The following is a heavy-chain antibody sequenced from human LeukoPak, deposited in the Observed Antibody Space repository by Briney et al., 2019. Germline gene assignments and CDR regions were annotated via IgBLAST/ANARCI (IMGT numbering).Heavy chain of an antibody. Sequence: KPSLTLSLTCTVSGGSISSGDYYWSWIRQPPGKGLEWIGYIYYSGSTYYNPSLKSRVTISVDTSKNQFSLKLSSVTAADTAVYYCARGTKFLWFGEPPGYWGQGTLVTVSS. CDR3: ARGTKFLWFGEPPGY. CDR2: IYYSGST. J-gene: IGHJ4*02. CDR1: GGSISSGDYY. D-gene: IGHD3-10*01. V-gene: IGHV4-30-4*01.